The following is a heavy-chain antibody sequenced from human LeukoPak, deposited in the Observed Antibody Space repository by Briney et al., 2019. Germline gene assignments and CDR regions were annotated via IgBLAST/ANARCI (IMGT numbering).Heavy chain of an antibody. CDR3: ARDHWNDGGDY. CDR1: GFTFSTYS. V-gene: IGHV3-21*06. Sequence: GGSLRLSCAASGFTFSTYSMTWVRQAPGKGLEWVSSISTSSSYIYYTDSVKGRFTISRDISKNTAYLQMKSLRAEDTAVYYCARDHWNDGGDYWGQGTLVTVSS. J-gene: IGHJ4*02. CDR2: ISTSSSYI. D-gene: IGHD1-1*01.